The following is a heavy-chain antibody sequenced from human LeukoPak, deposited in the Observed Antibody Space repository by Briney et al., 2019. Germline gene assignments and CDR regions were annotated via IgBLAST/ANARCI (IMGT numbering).Heavy chain of an antibody. CDR2: VSDSGGST. CDR1: GFTFSSYA. J-gene: IGHJ2*01. D-gene: IGHD7-27*01. V-gene: IGHV3-23*01. Sequence: GGSLRLSCAASGFTFSSYAMSWVRQAPGKGLEWVSTVSDSGGSTYYADSVKGRFTISRDNSKNTLYLQLNSLRADDTAVYYCAIQPWGSGNNWYFDLWGRGTLVTVSS. CDR3: AIQPWGSGNNWYFDL.